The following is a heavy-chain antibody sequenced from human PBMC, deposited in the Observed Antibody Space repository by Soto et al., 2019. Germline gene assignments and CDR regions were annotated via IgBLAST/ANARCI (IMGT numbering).Heavy chain of an antibody. J-gene: IGHJ4*02. Sequence: SETLSLTCTVSGGSVSSGNYYWSWIRQPPGKGLEWIGYIYYSGSTNYNPSLKSRVTISVDTSKNQFSLKLSSVTAADTAVYYCARGRDESSFDYWGQGTLVTVSS. CDR1: GGSVSSGNYY. CDR3: ARGRDESSFDY. D-gene: IGHD6-13*01. CDR2: IYYSGST. V-gene: IGHV4-61*01.